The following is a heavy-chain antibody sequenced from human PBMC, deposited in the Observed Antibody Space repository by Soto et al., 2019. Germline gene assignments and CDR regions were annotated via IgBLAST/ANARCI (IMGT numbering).Heavy chain of an antibody. V-gene: IGHV4-61*01. CDR2: RFDAATT. CDR3: ARDRRGTADGFIYYYAMDV. Sequence: SETRYSAWIVCGDPVGRGTNYGSWYRQAPGSGLEWSGYRFDAATTNYNPSFESRVSISLDTAKNQVSLKLTSVTAADSAIYYCARDRRGTADGFIYYYAMDVCGQGTSVRVSS. D-gene: IGHD6-13*01. CDR1: GDPVGRGTNY. J-gene: IGHJ6*02.